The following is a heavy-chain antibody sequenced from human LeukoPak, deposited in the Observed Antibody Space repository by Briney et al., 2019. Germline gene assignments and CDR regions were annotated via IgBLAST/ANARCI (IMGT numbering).Heavy chain of an antibody. CDR1: GFTFSSYE. Sequence: GGSLRLSCAASGFTFSSYEMKWVRQATGKGLEWVSYISSSGSTIYYADSVEGRFTISRDNAKNSLYLQMNSLRAEDTAVYYCAREGYDSSGYYPYYFDYWGQGTLVTVSS. V-gene: IGHV3-48*03. D-gene: IGHD3-22*01. CDR3: AREGYDSSGYYPYYFDY. J-gene: IGHJ4*02. CDR2: ISSSGSTI.